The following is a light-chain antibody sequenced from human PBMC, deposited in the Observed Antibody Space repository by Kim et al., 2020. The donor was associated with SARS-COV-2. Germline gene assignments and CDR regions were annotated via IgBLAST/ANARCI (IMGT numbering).Light chain of an antibody. CDR3: GTWDSRLSASYV. CDR1: SSNIGNNY. Sequence: QKVTISCSGSSSNIGNNYVSWYQQLPGTAPKLLIYDNNKRPSGIPDRFSGSKSGTSATLGITGLQTGDEADYYCGTWDSRLSASYVFGTGTKVTVL. V-gene: IGLV1-51*01. J-gene: IGLJ1*01. CDR2: DNN.